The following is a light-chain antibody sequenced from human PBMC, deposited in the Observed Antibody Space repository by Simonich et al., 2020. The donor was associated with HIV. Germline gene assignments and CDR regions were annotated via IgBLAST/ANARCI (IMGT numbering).Light chain of an antibody. CDR3: CSYAGSYTWV. V-gene: IGLV2-11*01. CDR2: DVS. Sequence: QSALTQPRPGSGAPGQAVTLPRTGTSSDGGGFNYVSWYQQHPGKAPKLMIYDVSKRPSGVPDRFSGSKSGNTASLTISGLQAEDEAAYYCCSYAGSYTWVFGGGTKLTVL. J-gene: IGLJ3*02. CDR1: SSDGGGFNY.